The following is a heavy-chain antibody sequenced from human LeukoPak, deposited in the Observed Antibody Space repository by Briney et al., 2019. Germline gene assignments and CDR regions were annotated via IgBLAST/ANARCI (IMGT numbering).Heavy chain of an antibody. D-gene: IGHD5-24*01. Sequence: GGSLRLSCAASGFTVTSYWMSWVRQAPGKGLEWVANIKQDGSEKEYVDSVKGRFTISRDNAKNSLYLQMNSLRAEDTAVYYCARWRGQQSEFVYWGQGTLVIVSS. V-gene: IGHV3-7*01. CDR1: GFTVTSYW. CDR3: ARWRGQQSEFVY. CDR2: IKQDGSEK. J-gene: IGHJ4*02.